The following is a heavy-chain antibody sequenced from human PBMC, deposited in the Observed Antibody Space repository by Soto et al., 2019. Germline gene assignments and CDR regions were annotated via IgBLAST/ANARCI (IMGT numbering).Heavy chain of an antibody. Sequence: PGGSLRLSCAASGFTFSSYAMSWVRQAPGKGLEWVSAISGSGGSTYYADSVKGRFTISRDNSKNTLYLQMNSLRAEDTAVYYCAKDLGDIVVVVAATYLYDYWGQGTLVTVSS. V-gene: IGHV3-23*01. CDR2: ISGSGGST. J-gene: IGHJ4*02. CDR1: GFTFSSYA. CDR3: AKDLGDIVVVVAATYLYDY. D-gene: IGHD2-15*01.